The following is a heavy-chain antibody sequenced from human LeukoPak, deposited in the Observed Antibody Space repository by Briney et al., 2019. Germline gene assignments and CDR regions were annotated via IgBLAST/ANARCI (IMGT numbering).Heavy chain of an antibody. CDR2: IKQDGSGN. CDR3: ARAPPFDAFDI. CDR1: GFTFSGYW. Sequence: GGSLRLCSAASGFTFSGYWMSWVRRAPGEELVGVAKIKQDGSGNYYEPSVKGRFTISRDNAKNSFYLQLNSLRAADTAVYYCARAPPFDAFDIWGQGTMVTVSS. V-gene: IGHV3-7*03. J-gene: IGHJ3*02.